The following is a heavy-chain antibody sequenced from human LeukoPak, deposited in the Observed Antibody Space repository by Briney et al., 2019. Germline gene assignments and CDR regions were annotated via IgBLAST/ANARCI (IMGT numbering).Heavy chain of an antibody. CDR2: IWYDGSNK. CDR1: GFTFSSYG. D-gene: IGHD2-2*01. Sequence: GGSLRLSCAASGFTFSSYGMHWVRQAPGKGLEWVAVIWYDGSNKYYADSVKGRFTISRDNSKNTLYLQMNSLRAEDTAVYYCAREPVPDLGYCSSTSCLYGMDVWGKGTMVTVSS. V-gene: IGHV3-33*01. J-gene: IGHJ6*04. CDR3: AREPVPDLGYCSSTSCLYGMDV.